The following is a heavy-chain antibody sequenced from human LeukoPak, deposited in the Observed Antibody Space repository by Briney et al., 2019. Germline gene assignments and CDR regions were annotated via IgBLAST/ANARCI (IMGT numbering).Heavy chain of an antibody. CDR1: GDSISNVDSY. CDR2: VYYTGTT. Sequence: SETLSLTCTVSGDSISNVDSYWGWIRQSPGKGPEWIGTVYYTGTTTYSPSPSLKGRVTMSVDVSKNQFSLKVRAVTAADTAVYYCASPKGLRGTWDFWGRGTLVTVSS. D-gene: IGHD6-25*01. V-gene: IGHV4-39*07. CDR3: ASPKGLRGTWDF. J-gene: IGHJ4*02.